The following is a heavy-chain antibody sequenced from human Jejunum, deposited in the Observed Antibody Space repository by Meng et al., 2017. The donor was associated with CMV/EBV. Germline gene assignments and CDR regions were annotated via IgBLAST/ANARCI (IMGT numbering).Heavy chain of an antibody. J-gene: IGHJ3*02. CDR3: ARDYYDSSGYNWRGAFDI. Sequence: TGYYIHWVRQAPGQGLELMGWINPNFSGTDCAQKFPGRVTMTRDTSISTAYMELSNLRSDDTAVYYCARDYYDSSGYNWRGAFDIWGQGAMVTVSS. CDR2: INPNFSGT. CDR1: TGYY. V-gene: IGHV1-2*02. D-gene: IGHD3-22*01.